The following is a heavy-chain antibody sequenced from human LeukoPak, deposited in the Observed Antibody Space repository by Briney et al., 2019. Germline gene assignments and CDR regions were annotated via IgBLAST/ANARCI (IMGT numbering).Heavy chain of an antibody. V-gene: IGHV4-59*01. J-gene: IGHJ2*01. CDR2: IYYSGST. CDR3: ARGATYGGNSEDHWYFDL. Sequence: SETLSLTCTVSGGSISSYYWNWIRQPPGKGLEWIGFIYYSGSTNYNPSLKSRVAISVDTSKNQFSLKLSSVTAADTAVYYCARGATYGGNSEDHWYFDLWGRGTLVTVSS. CDR1: GGSISSYY. D-gene: IGHD4-23*01.